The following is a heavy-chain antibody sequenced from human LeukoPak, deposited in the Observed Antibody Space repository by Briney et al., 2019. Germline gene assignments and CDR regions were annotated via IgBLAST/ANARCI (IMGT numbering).Heavy chain of an antibody. CDR1: GGSLSGYY. D-gene: IGHD3-22*01. CDR3: ARGRITMIVRSWFDP. CDR2: INHSGST. V-gene: IGHV4-34*01. Sequence: PSETLSLTCAVYGGSLSGYYWSWIRQPPGKGLEWIGEINHSGSTNYNPSLKSRVTISVDTSKNQFSLKLSSVTAADTAVYYCARGRITMIVRSWFDPWGQGTLVTVSS. J-gene: IGHJ5*02.